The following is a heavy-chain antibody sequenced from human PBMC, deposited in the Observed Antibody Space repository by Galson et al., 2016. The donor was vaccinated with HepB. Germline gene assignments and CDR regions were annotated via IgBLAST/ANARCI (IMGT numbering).Heavy chain of an antibody. CDR3: AREIGEHYYGSGRLD. Sequence: SLRLSCAASGFPFSSYSMNWVRQAPGKGLEWVSYIRSSGDLIYYADSVRGRFTISRDNAKDSVYLQLNSLRDEDTDVYYCAREIGEHYYGSGRLDWGQGTLVTVSS. J-gene: IGHJ4*02. D-gene: IGHD3-10*01. CDR1: GFPFSSYS. V-gene: IGHV3-48*02. CDR2: IRSSGDLI.